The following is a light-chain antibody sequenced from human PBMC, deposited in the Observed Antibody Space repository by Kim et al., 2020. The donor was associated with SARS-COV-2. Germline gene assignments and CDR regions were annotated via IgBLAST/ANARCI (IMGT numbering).Light chain of an antibody. V-gene: IGKV1-5*03. Sequence: ASVGDRVTITCRASQSVSDWLAWYQQKPGKAPKLLIYRASSLETWVPSRFSGSGSGTEFTLTVSGLQPDDFATYYCQQYNSYPRTFGQGTKVDIK. J-gene: IGKJ1*01. CDR2: RAS. CDR3: QQYNSYPRT. CDR1: QSVSDW.